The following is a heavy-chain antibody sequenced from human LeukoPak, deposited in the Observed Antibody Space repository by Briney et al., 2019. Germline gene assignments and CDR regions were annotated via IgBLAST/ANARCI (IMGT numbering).Heavy chain of an antibody. Sequence: PGGSLRLSCAASGFTFSSYGMHWVRQAPGKGLEWVAVISYDGSDKYYVDSVKGRFTISRDNSKNTLYLQMNSLRAEDTALYYCAKQFNYYASGSYYSGTYYFDYWGQGTLVTVSS. CDR2: ISYDGSDK. CDR3: AKQFNYYASGSYYSGTYYFDY. CDR1: GFTFSSYG. J-gene: IGHJ4*02. V-gene: IGHV3-30*18. D-gene: IGHD3-10*01.